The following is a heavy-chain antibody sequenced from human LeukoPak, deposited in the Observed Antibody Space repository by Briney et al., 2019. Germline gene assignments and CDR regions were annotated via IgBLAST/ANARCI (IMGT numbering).Heavy chain of an antibody. D-gene: IGHD2-15*01. CDR2: ISYDGSNK. CDR3: ARDPDCSGGSCYSGYLDY. V-gene: IGHV3-30-3*01. J-gene: IGHJ4*02. Sequence: GGSLRLSCAASGFTVISHYMTWVRQAPGKGLEWVAVISYDGSNKYYADSVKGRFTISRDNSKNTLYLQMNSLRAEDTAVYYCARDPDCSGGSCYSGYLDYWGQGTLVTVSS. CDR1: GFTVISHY.